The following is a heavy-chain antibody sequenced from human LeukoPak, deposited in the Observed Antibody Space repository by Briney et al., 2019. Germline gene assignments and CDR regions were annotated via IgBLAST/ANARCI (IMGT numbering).Heavy chain of an antibody. CDR1: GFTIDDYA. D-gene: IGHD3-3*01. CDR2: IRWNSGSI. CDR3: ARCKTYEDDALEI. V-gene: IGHV3-9*01. J-gene: IGHJ3*02. Sequence: GRSLRLSCAASGFTIDDYAMHWVRQAPGKGLDWVSGIRWNSGSIHYADPVKGRFTVSRDNAKNSLYLQMNSLRAEDTALYYCARCKTYEDDALEIWGQGTMVTVSS.